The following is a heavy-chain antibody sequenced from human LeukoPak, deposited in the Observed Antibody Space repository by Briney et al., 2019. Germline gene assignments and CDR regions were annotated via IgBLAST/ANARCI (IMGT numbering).Heavy chain of an antibody. CDR2: ISGSGGST. J-gene: IGHJ4*02. CDR1: GFTFSSYA. D-gene: IGHD3-16*01. CDR3: AKDLGWGIGGATGQFDY. V-gene: IGHV3-23*01. Sequence: PGGSLRLSCAASGFTFSSYAMSWVRQAPGKGLEWVSAISGSGGSTYYADSVKGRSTISRDNSKNTLYLQMNSLRAEDTAVYYCAKDLGWGIGGATGQFDYWGQGTLVTVSS.